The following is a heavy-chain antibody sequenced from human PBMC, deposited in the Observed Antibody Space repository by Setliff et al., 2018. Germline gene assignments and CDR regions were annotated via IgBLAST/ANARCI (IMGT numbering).Heavy chain of an antibody. CDR3: ARVVRGITMIVVVPIGWFDP. CDR1: GGSFSGYY. Sequence: SETLSLTCAVYGGSFSGYYWGWIRQPPGKGLEWIGEINHSGSTNYNPSLKSRVTISVDTSKNQFSLKLSSVTAADTAVYYCARVVRGITMIVVVPIGWFDPWGQGTLVTVSS. CDR2: INHSGST. J-gene: IGHJ5*02. V-gene: IGHV4-34*01. D-gene: IGHD3-22*01.